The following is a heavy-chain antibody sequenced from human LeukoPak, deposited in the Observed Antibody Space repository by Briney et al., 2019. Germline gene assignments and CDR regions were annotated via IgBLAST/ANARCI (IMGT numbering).Heavy chain of an antibody. CDR3: ARLDGSGSYSTIDY. Sequence: SETLSLTCTVSGGSISSGDYYWSWIRQPPGKGLEWIGYIYYSGSTYYNPSLKSRVTISVDTSKNQFSLKLSSVTAADTAVYYCARLDGSGSYSTIDYWGQGTLVTVSS. J-gene: IGHJ4*02. CDR2: IYYSGST. D-gene: IGHD3-10*01. CDR1: GGSISSGDYY. V-gene: IGHV4-30-4*08.